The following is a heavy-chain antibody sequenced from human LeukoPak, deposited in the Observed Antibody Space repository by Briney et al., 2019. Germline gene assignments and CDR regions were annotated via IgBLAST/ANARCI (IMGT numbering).Heavy chain of an antibody. CDR1: GFTFDDYA. CDR2: ISWNSGSI. Sequence: GRSLRLSCAASGFTFDDYAMHWVRQAPGKGLEWVSGISWNSGSIGYADPVKGRFTISRDNAKNSLYLQMNSLRAEDMALYYCAKDSSGYLATRIDYWGQGTLVIVSS. J-gene: IGHJ4*02. D-gene: IGHD3-22*01. V-gene: IGHV3-9*03. CDR3: AKDSSGYLATRIDY.